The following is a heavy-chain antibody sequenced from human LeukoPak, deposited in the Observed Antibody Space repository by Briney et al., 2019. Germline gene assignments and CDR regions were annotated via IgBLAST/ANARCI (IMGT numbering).Heavy chain of an antibody. CDR2: IRSNLYGGTP. Sequence: GGSLRLSCAASGFIISDHYMDWVRQAPGKGLEWVGFIRSNLYGGTPEYAASVKGRFTISRDDSNSIAYLEMDSLKTDDTAVYYCTRDQTPYYWGQGTLVTVSS. CDR1: GFIISDHY. J-gene: IGHJ4*02. V-gene: IGHV3-49*04. CDR3: TRDQTPYY.